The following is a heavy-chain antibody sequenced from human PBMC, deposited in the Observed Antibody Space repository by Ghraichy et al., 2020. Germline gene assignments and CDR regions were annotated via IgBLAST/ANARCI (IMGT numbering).Heavy chain of an antibody. V-gene: IGHV4-61*02. D-gene: IGHD3-22*01. Sequence: SETLSLTCTVSGGSISSGSYYWSWIRQPAGKGLEWIGRIYTSGSTNYNPSLKSRVTISVDTSKNQFSLKLSSVTAADTAVYYCARVRSSGYSIWGQGTLVTVSS. J-gene: IGHJ4*02. CDR3: ARVRSSGYSI. CDR1: GGSISSGSYY. CDR2: IYTSGST.